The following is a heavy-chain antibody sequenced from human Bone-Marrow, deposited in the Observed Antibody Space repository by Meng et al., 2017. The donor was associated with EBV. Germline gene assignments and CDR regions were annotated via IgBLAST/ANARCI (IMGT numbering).Heavy chain of an antibody. J-gene: IGHJ5*02. D-gene: IGHD3-10*01. CDR3: ARGYGSGGGWFDP. Sequence: EVQLVESGGGLVKPGGSLRLSCAASGFTFSSYSMNRVRQAPGKGLEWVSSIRSGAMNTYYADSVKGRFTISRDNTKNSLYLQMNSLRAEDTAVYFCARGYGSGGGWFDPWGQGTLVTVSS. V-gene: IGHV3-21*01. CDR1: GFTFSSYS. CDR2: IRSGAMNT.